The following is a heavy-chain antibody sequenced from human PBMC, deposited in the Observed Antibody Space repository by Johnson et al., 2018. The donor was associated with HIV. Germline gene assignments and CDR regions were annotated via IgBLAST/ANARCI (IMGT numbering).Heavy chain of an antibody. CDR2: ISYDGGNK. D-gene: IGHD6-19*01. J-gene: IGHJ3*02. Sequence: QVQLVESGGGVVQPGRSLRLSCAASRFTFSSYGMHWVRQAPGKGLEWVAVISYDGGNKYYADSVKGRFTISRDNSKNTLYLQMNSLRAEDTAVYYCAKDPGRQWLVMCAFDIWGQGTMVTVSS. CDR1: RFTFSSYG. CDR3: AKDPGRQWLVMCAFDI. V-gene: IGHV3-30*18.